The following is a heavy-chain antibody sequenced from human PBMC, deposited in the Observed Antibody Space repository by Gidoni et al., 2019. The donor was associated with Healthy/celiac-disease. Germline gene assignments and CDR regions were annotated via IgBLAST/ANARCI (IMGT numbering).Heavy chain of an antibody. Sequence: EVQLLESGGGLVQPGGSLRLSCAASGFTFSSYAISWVRQAPGKGLEWVSAISGSGGSTYYADSVKGRFTISRDNSKNTLYLQMNSLRAEDTAVYYCAKDRPLTILVVVPAGWFDPWGQGTLVTVSS. CDR2: ISGSGGST. CDR1: GFTFSSYA. V-gene: IGHV3-23*01. CDR3: AKDRPLTILVVVPAGWFDP. J-gene: IGHJ5*02. D-gene: IGHD2-2*01.